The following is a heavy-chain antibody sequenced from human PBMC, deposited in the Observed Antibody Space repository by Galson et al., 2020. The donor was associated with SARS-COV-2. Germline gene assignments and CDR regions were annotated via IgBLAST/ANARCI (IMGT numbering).Heavy chain of an antibody. CDR1: GYTFTGYY. D-gene: IGHD3-22*01. CDR3: ARPPETFDSSGSRAFDI. CDR2: INPNSGDT. Sequence: ASVKVSCKASGYTFTGYYMHWVRQAPGQGPEWMGWINPNSGDTKYAQKLRGRVTMTRDTSISTAYMELTRLRSDDTAVYYCARPPETFDSSGSRAFDIWGQGTMVTVSS. J-gene: IGHJ3*02. V-gene: IGHV1-2*02.